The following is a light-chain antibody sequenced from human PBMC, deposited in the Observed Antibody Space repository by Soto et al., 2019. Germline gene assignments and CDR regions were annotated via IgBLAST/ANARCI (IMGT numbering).Light chain of an antibody. CDR2: GAS. Sequence: EIVMTQSPATLSVSPGERATLSCRASHSVSSTLAWYQQKPGQAPRLLIYGASTRATGIPARFSGSGSGTEFALTISILKSEDFAVYYCQHYNNSPTTFGQGTKLEIK. CDR1: HSVSST. V-gene: IGKV3-15*01. J-gene: IGKJ2*01. CDR3: QHYNNSPTT.